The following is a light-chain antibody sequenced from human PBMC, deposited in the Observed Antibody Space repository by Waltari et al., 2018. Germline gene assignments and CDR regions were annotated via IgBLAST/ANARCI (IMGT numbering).Light chain of an antibody. V-gene: IGKV1-39*01. CDR1: QFIANR. CDR3: QETYSTGT. Sequence: DIQMTQSPPSLSASTGDRVNLTCRARQFIANRLSWYQQRPGKAPRLLIYVASNVHSGVSSRFSGSGSGTDFTLTISDLQYEDFGTYYCQETYSTGTFGQGTKVDMK. CDR2: VAS. J-gene: IGKJ1*01.